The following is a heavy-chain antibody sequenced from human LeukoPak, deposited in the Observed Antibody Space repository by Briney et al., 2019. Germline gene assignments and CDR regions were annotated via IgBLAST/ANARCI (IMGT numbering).Heavy chain of an antibody. V-gene: IGHV3-30*18. CDR2: ISYDGSNK. Sequence: GGSLRLSCAASGFTFSSYGMHWVRQAPGEGLEWVAVISYDGSNKYYADSVKGRFTISRDNSKNTLYLQMNSLRAEDTAVYYCAKSGEWLRSGYYFDYWGQGTLVTVSS. J-gene: IGHJ4*02. CDR3: AKSGEWLRSGYYFDY. CDR1: GFTFSSYG. D-gene: IGHD5-12*01.